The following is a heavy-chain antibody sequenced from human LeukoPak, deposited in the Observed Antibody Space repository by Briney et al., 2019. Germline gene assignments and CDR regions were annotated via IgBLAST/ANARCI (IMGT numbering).Heavy chain of an antibody. CDR2: IYTSGST. CDR3: ARSSHREIDY. J-gene: IGHJ4*02. D-gene: IGHD6-6*01. Sequence: SETLSLTCTVSGGSISSSSYYWSWIRQPAGKGLEWIGRIYTSGSTNYNPSLKSRVTMSVDTSKNQFSLKLSSVTAADTAVYYCARSSHREIDYWGQGTLVTVSS. CDR1: GGSISSSSYY. V-gene: IGHV4-61*02.